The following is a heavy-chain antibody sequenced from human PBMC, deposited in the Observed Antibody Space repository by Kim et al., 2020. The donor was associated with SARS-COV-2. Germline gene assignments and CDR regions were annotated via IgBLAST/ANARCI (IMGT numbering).Heavy chain of an antibody. D-gene: IGHD6-13*01. V-gene: IGHV1-69*13. J-gene: IGHJ5*02. CDR2: IIPIFGTA. Sequence: SVKVSCKASGGTFSSYAISWVRQAPGQGLEWMGGIIPIFGTANYAQKFQGRVTITADESTSTAYMELSSLRSEDTAVYYCARDLAAGIAAAGSRGWFDPWGQGTLVTVSS. CDR1: GGTFSSYA. CDR3: ARDLAAGIAAAGSRGWFDP.